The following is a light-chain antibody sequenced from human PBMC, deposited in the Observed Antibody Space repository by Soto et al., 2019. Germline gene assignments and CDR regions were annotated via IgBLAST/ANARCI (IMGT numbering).Light chain of an antibody. CDR3: QHYNTYSALR. J-gene: IGKJ4*02. CDR1: QSINSW. CDR2: KAS. V-gene: IGKV1-5*03. Sequence: DIQMTQFPSTLSASVGDRVTITCRASQSINSWLAWYQQKPGRAPKLLIYKASTLEDGVPSRFSGSGCATDFTLTISSLQPDDFATYYCQHYNTYSALRFGGGTKVEIK.